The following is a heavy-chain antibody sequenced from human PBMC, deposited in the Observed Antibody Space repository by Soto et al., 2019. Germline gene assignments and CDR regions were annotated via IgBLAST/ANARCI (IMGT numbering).Heavy chain of an antibody. V-gene: IGHV1-8*02. CDR2: MNPNSGNT. D-gene: IGHD3-22*01. Sequence: GASVKVSCKASGYTFTGYYMHWVRQAPGQGLEWMGWMNPNSGNTGYAQKFQGRVTMTRNTSISTAYMELSSLRSEDTAVYYCARVGYYYDSSGYYLSFDYWGQGTLVTVSS. CDR1: GYTFTGYY. CDR3: ARVGYYYDSSGYYLSFDY. J-gene: IGHJ4*02.